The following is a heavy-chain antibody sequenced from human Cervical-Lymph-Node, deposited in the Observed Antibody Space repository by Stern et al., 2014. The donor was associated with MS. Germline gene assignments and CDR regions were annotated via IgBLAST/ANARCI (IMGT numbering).Heavy chain of an antibody. CDR3: ARRVLYRSSYYFDY. D-gene: IGHD6-6*01. V-gene: IGHV5-51*03. J-gene: IGHJ4*02. Sequence: VQLVESGAEVKKPGESLKISCKGSGYSFTSHWIAWVRQMPGKGLEWMGIIYPSDSDTRYSPSFQGQVTISADKSITTACLQWGSLRASDTAMYYCARRVLYRSSYYFDYWGQGTLVTVSS. CDR1: GYSFTSHW. CDR2: IYPSDSDT.